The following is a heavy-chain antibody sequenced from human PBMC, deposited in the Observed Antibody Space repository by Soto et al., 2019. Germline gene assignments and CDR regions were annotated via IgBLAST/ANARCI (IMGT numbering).Heavy chain of an antibody. CDR1: GFTFSSYA. CDR3: AKPGSKTGGYDY. Sequence: GGSLRPSCAASGFTFSSYAMSWVRQAPGKGLEWVSAISGSGGSTYYADSVKGRFTISRDNSKNTLYLQMNSLRAEDTAVYYCAKPGSKTGGYDYWGQGTLVTVSS. J-gene: IGHJ4*02. D-gene: IGHD5-12*01. CDR2: ISGSGGST. V-gene: IGHV3-23*01.